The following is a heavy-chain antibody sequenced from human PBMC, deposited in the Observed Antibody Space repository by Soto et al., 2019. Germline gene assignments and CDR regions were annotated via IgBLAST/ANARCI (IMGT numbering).Heavy chain of an antibody. CDR1: GFPFSSYW. J-gene: IGHJ4*02. V-gene: IGHV3-74*01. CDR2: ISGDGVTT. D-gene: IGHD3-9*01. CDR3: AREYYGLLTGYYTDY. Sequence: EVQLVESGGDLVQRGGSLRLSCAASGFPFSSYWMHWVRHTPGKGLDWVARISGDGVTTYYADSVTGRFTVSRDNAKNTLVLQISGLRAEDTAVYYCAREYYGLLTGYYTDYWGQGTLVSVSS.